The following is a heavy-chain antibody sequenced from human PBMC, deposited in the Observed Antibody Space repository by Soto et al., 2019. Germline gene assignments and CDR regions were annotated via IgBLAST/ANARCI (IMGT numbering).Heavy chain of an antibody. J-gene: IGHJ6*02. CDR3: ARGGRHSEYYYYYGMDV. CDR1: VATFSSYA. CDR2: IIPIFGTA. V-gene: IGHV1-69*13. D-gene: IGHD6-25*01. Sequence: VNVSSKSSVATFSSYAISWVRQAPGQGLEWMGGIIPIFGTANYAQKFQGRVTITADESTSTVYMELSSLRSEDTAVYYCARGGRHSEYYYYYGMDVWGQGTTVTVSS.